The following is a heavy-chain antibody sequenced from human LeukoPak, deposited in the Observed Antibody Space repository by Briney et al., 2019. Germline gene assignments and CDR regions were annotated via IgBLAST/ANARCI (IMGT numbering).Heavy chain of an antibody. D-gene: IGHD4-17*01. J-gene: IGHJ4*02. CDR2: ITHHGGT. V-gene: IGHV4-34*01. CDR1: GGSFSNYY. Sequence: SGTLSLTCAVYGGSFSNYYLSWVRQPPGKGLEWIGEITHHGGTNYNPSLKSRVTISVDTSKNQFSLKLSSVAAADTAVYYCAPIFGDYSDFDSWGQGTLVTVSS. CDR3: APIFGDYSDFDS.